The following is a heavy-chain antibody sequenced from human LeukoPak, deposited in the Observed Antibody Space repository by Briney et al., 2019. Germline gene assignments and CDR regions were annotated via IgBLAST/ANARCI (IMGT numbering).Heavy chain of an antibody. CDR2: IIPILGIA. CDR1: GGTFSSYA. J-gene: IGHJ6*02. Sequence: SVKVCCKASGGTFSSYAISWVRQAPGQGLEWMGRIIPILGIANYAQKFQGRVTITADKSTSTAYMELSSLRSEDTTVYYCARGVAYDSSGYYDYYYGMDVWGQGTTVTVSS. CDR3: ARGVAYDSSGYYDYYYGMDV. V-gene: IGHV1-69*04. D-gene: IGHD3-22*01.